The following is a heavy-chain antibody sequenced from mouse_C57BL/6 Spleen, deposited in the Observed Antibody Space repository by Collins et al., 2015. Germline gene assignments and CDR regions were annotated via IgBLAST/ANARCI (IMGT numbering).Heavy chain of an antibody. CDR1: GFTFSSFG. CDR2: ISSGSSTI. CDR3: ARSGYGNYDAMDY. V-gene: IGHV5-17*02. D-gene: IGHD2-1*01. Sequence: DVQLVESGGGLVQPGGSRKLSCAASGFTFSSFGMHWVRQAPEKGLEWVAYISSGSSTIYYADTVKGRFTISRDNPKNTLFLQMTSLRSEDTAMYYCARSGYGNYDAMDYWGQGTSVTVSS. J-gene: IGHJ4*01.